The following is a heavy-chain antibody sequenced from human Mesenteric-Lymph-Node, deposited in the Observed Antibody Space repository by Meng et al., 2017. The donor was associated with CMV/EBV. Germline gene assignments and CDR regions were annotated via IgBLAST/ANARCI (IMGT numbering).Heavy chain of an antibody. CDR1: GDSVSSNSAA. Sequence: SQTLSLTCAISGDSVSSNSAAWNWIRQSPSRGLEWLGRTYYRSKWYNDYAVSVKSRITINPDTSKNQFPLQLNSVTPEDTAVYYCARVMVRFPKQNYFDYWGQGTLVTVSS. V-gene: IGHV6-1*01. D-gene: IGHD4/OR15-4a*01. CDR2: TYYRSKWYN. CDR3: ARVMVRFPKQNYFDY. J-gene: IGHJ4*02.